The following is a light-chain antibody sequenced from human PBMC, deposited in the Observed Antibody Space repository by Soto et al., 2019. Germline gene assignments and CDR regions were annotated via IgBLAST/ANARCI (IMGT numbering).Light chain of an antibody. Sequence: QSALTQPASVSGSPGQSITIYCTGTSSDVGAYDFVSWYQHYPGKAPKLVTFDVTHRPPGISDRFSGSKSANTASLTISGLQAEDEAFYYCSSYTTRSTLVFGGGTKLTVL. CDR1: SSDVGAYDF. CDR3: SSYTTRSTLV. CDR2: DVT. J-gene: IGLJ2*01. V-gene: IGLV2-14*01.